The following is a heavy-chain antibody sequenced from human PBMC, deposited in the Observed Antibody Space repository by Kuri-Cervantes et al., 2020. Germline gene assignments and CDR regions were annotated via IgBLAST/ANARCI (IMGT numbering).Heavy chain of an antibody. CDR1: GFTFSSYG. V-gene: IGHV3-33*06. CDR3: AKHDYGDPYGMDV. D-gene: IGHD4-17*01. Sequence: GESLKISCAASGFTFSSYGMHWVRQAPGKGLEWVAVIWYDGSNKYYADSVKGRFTISRDNSKNTLYLQMNSLRAEDTAVYYCAKHDYGDPYGMDVWGQGTTVTVSS. J-gene: IGHJ6*02. CDR2: IWYDGSNK.